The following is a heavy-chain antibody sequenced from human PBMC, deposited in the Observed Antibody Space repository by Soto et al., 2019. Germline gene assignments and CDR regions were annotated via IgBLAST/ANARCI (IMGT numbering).Heavy chain of an antibody. J-gene: IGHJ4*02. CDR2: LSGSGGRT. D-gene: IGHD5-12*01. CDR1: GFSFSSYA. V-gene: IGHV3-23*01. Sequence: EVQLLESGGGLEQPGESLRLSCAASGFSFSSYAMSWVRQAPGKGLEWVSTLSGSGGRTYYADSVKGRFTISRDNSKDTLYLQMNSLRVEDTAVYYCAKVFGLRYFDSWGQGTLVTVSS. CDR3: AKVFGLRYFDS.